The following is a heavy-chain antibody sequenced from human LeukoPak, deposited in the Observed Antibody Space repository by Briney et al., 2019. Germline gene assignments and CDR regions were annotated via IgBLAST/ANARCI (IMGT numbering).Heavy chain of an antibody. CDR1: GFTFTSSA. CDR2: IVVGSGNT. J-gene: IGHJ5*02. D-gene: IGHD6-13*01. Sequence: SVTVSCKASGFTFTSSAMQWVRPPRGQRLEWVGWIVVGSGNTKYAQKFQERVTSTRDMSTSTACMGLSSLRSEGTAVYYCAAEAGRSSWYWFDPWGQGTLVTASS. CDR3: AAEAGRSSWYWFDP. V-gene: IGHV1-58*02.